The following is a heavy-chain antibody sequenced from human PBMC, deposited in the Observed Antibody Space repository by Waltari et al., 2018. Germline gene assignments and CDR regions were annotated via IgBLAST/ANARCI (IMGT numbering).Heavy chain of an antibody. CDR3: AKGIQLWGRGSWYFDD. D-gene: IGHD5-18*01. Sequence: QVQLVQSGSELKKPGASVKVSCKASGYIFSNYAMNWVRQAPGQGLEWMGWINTNTGNPTYAQGFTGRFVFSLDTSVSTAYLQISGLKAEDTSVYYCAKGIQLWGRGSWYFDDWAREPWSPSPQ. CDR2: INTNTGNP. J-gene: IGHJ4*02. CDR1: GYIFSNYA. V-gene: IGHV7-4-1*02.